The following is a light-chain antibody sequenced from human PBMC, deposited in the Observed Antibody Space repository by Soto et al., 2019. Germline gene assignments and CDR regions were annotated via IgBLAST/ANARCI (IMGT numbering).Light chain of an antibody. CDR2: DAS. CDR3: QQRSNWIT. CDR1: ESVSSK. Sequence: IVMTHSPATLSVSPLQRATLSCRASESVSSKLVWYQQKPGQAPRLLISDASNRATGIPARFSGSGSGTDFTLTISSLEPEDFAVYYCQQRSNWITFGQGTRLEIK. V-gene: IGKV3-11*01. J-gene: IGKJ5*01.